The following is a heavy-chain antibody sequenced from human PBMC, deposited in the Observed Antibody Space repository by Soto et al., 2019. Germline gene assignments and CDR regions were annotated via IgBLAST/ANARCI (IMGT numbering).Heavy chain of an antibody. CDR1: GGTFSSYA. CDR2: IIPIFGTA. J-gene: IGHJ4*02. Sequence: QVQLVQSGAEVKKPGSSVKVSCKASGGTFSSYAISWVRQAPGQGLEWMGGIIPIFGTANYAQKFQGRVTITADESTSTAYMELSSLRSEDSAVYYCARDRDYGATRDYFDYWGQGTLVTVSS. CDR3: ARDRDYGATRDYFDY. D-gene: IGHD4-17*01. V-gene: IGHV1-69*01.